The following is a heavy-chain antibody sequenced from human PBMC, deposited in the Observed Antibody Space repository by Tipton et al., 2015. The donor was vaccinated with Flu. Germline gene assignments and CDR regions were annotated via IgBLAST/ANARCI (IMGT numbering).Heavy chain of an antibody. CDR1: GFTFGSYG. CDR3: ARDPGGERELREYFDY. D-gene: IGHD1-7*01. V-gene: IGHV3-33*01. CDR2: TWYDGSST. Sequence: RSLRLSCAASGFTFGSYGMHWVRQAPGKGLEWVAVTWYDGSSTFYADSVRGRFTISRDNSKNILYLQMNSLRAEDTAIYYCARDPGGERELREYFDYWGQGTLVTVSS. J-gene: IGHJ4*02.